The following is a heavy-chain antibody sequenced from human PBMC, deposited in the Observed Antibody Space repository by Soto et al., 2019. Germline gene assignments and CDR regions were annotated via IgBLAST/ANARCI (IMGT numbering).Heavy chain of an antibody. Sequence: RQDPGEALEWMGWINPNSGATKYAPKFQGRVTMTRDTSNRTAYLELSRLTSDDTAIYYCARDGGTHLAPRLWGQGTPVTLPS. CDR2: INPNSGAT. D-gene: IGHD3-16*01. CDR3: ARDGGTHLAPRL. V-gene: IGHV1-2*02. J-gene: IGHJ1*01.